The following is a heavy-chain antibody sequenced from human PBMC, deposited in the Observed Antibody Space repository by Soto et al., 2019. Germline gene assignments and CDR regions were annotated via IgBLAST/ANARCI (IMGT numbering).Heavy chain of an antibody. CDR3: ARDLYLRTGPWGMDV. J-gene: IGHJ6*02. D-gene: IGHD3-9*01. CDR1: GGSVISATYY. V-gene: IGHV4-61*01. CDR2: VYYSGTP. Sequence: SETLSLTCTVSGGSVISATYYFNGIRQPPGNGLEWIGSVYYSGTPNYNPSLKSRVTISMDTSYNRLSLKLRSVTAANTAVYYCARDLYLRTGPWGMDVWGQGTTVTVSS.